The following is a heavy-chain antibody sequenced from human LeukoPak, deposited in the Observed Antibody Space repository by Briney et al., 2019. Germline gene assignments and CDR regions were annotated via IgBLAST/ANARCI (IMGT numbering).Heavy chain of an antibody. CDR3: ARQKRAILRSGGAFDI. V-gene: IGHV4-34*01. J-gene: IGHJ3*02. CDR1: GGSFGGYY. Sequence: SETLSLTCAVYGGSFGGYYWSWIRQPPGKGLEWIGEINHSGSTNYNPSLKSRVTISVDTSKNQFSLKLSSVTAADTAVYYCARQKRAILRSGGAFDIWGQGTMVTVSS. CDR2: INHSGST. D-gene: IGHD4-17*01.